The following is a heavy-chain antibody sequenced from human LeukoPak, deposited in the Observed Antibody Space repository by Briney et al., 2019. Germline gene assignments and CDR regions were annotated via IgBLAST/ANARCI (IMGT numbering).Heavy chain of an antibody. Sequence: PGRSLRLSCAASGFNFDDYAMHWARQAPGKGLEWVSGISWNSGSIGYADSVKGRFTISRENAKNSLYLQTNTLRAEDTALYYRARDRGDFWTGYYTNYFDYWGQGTLVTVSS. CDR2: ISWNSGSI. CDR3: ARDRGDFWTGYYTNYFDY. J-gene: IGHJ4*02. D-gene: IGHD3/OR15-3a*01. CDR1: GFNFDDYA. V-gene: IGHV3-9*01.